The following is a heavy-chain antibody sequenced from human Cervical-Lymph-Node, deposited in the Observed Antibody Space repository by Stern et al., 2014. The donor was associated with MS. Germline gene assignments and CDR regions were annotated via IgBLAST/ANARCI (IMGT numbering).Heavy chain of an antibody. J-gene: IGHJ3*01. CDR3: VRRRDSAGYDTFDL. V-gene: IGHV5-51*01. Sequence: VQLGQSGAEVKKPGESLKISCRTSGYTFSNFWIGWVRQMPGKGLEWMGVLYPADSDTTYSPSFQGQVTISADESISTAYLQWRSLKASDTAMYYCVRRRDSAGYDTFDLWGQGTMLIVSS. CDR2: LYPADSDT. D-gene: IGHD3-22*01. CDR1: GYTFSNFW.